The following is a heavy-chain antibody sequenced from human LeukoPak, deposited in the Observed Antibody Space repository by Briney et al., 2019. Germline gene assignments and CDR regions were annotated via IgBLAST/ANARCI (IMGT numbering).Heavy chain of an antibody. D-gene: IGHD3-10*01. V-gene: IGHV4-59*08. CDR3: ARHIYGGLVRGVIPPHFDY. CDR1: GGSINTYN. Sequence: SETLSLTCSVSGGSINTYNWNWIRQPAGKGLEWIGRISDSGTTNYNPSLKSRVTISVDTSKNQFSLKLSSVTAADTAVYYCARHIYGGLVRGVIPPHFDYWGQGTLVTVSS. CDR2: ISDSGTT. J-gene: IGHJ4*02.